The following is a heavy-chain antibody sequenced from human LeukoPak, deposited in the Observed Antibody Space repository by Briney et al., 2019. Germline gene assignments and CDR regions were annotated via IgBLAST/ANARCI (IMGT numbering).Heavy chain of an antibody. D-gene: IGHD2/OR15-2a*01. Sequence: PGGSLRLSCAASGFTLSSVWMTWVRQAPGKGLEWVGRIKDRGDGGTTDYAAPVKGRFTISRDESKNTLYLQMNSLKTEDTAFYYCTTFLLGYWGQGTLVTVSS. J-gene: IGHJ4*02. CDR3: TTFLLGY. CDR1: GFTLSSVW. CDR2: IKDRGDGGTT. V-gene: IGHV3-15*01.